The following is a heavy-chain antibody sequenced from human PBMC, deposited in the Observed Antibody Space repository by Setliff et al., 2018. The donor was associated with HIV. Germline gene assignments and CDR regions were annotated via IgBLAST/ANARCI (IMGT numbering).Heavy chain of an antibody. Sequence: GGSLRLSCAASGFIFSTYAMHWVRQAPGKGLEWVAVISYDGSNKYYTDSVKGRFTISRDNSKNTLYLQMNSLRVEDTAVYYCAKAHPGAYNWNYYNPPRWFDPWGQGTLVTVSS. V-gene: IGHV3-30*07. CDR2: ISYDGSNK. J-gene: IGHJ5*02. D-gene: IGHD1-7*01. CDR3: AKAHPGAYNWNYYNPPRWFDP. CDR1: GFIFSTYA.